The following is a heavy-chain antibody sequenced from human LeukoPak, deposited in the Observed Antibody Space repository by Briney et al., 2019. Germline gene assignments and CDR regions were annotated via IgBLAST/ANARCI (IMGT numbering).Heavy chain of an antibody. CDR1: GGSMSPYH. CDR2: IYYSGST. V-gene: IGHV4-59*08. D-gene: IGHD6-19*01. J-gene: IGHJ4*02. CDR3: ARAVSGRFDY. Sequence: ASETLSLTCTVSGGSMSPYHWGWIRQSPGKGLEWTGYIYYSGSTNYNPSLNSRVTISVDTSKNQFSLRLSSVTAADTAIYYCARAVSGRFDYWGQGTLVTVSS.